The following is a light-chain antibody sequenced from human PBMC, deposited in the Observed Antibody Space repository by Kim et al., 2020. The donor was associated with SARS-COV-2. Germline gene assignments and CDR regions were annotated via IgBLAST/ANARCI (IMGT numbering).Light chain of an antibody. V-gene: IGLV1-40*01. CDR1: SSNIGADYD. CDR3: QSYDSRLSGSV. Sequence: RVTISCTGTSSNIGADYDVHWYQQLPGTAPKLLIYGDTKRPSGVPDRFSGSKSGTSASLAITGLLAEDEAVYYCQSYDSRLSGSVFGTGTKVTVL. CDR2: GDT. J-gene: IGLJ1*01.